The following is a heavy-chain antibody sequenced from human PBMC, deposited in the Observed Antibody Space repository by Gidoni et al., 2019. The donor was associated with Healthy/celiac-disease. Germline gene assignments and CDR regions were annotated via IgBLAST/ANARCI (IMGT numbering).Heavy chain of an antibody. V-gene: IGHV1-46*01. Sequence: QVHLVQSGAEVKKPGPSVKVSCKASGYTFTSYYIHWVGQAPVQGLEWMGIINPSGGRTGYAQKFQGRVTMTRDTSTSTVYMELSSLRSEDTAVYYCARVYGSSWYSHFDYWGQGTLVTVSS. J-gene: IGHJ4*02. CDR1: GYTFTSYY. D-gene: IGHD6-13*01. CDR3: ARVYGSSWYSHFDY. CDR2: INPSGGRT.